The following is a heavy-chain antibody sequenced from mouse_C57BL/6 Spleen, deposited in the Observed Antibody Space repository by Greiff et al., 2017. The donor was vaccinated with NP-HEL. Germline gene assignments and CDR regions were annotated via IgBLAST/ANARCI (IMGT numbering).Heavy chain of an antibody. CDR2: IYPRSGNT. CDR3: ARSLDYYGSSGYFDV. V-gene: IGHV1-81*01. Sequence: VQLQQSGAELARPGASVKLSCKASGYTFTSYGISWVKQRTGQGLEWIGEIYPRSGNTYYNEKFKGKATLTADKSSSTAYMELRSLTSEDSAVYFCARSLDYYGSSGYFDVWGTGTTVTVSS. CDR1: GYTFTSYG. J-gene: IGHJ1*03. D-gene: IGHD1-1*01.